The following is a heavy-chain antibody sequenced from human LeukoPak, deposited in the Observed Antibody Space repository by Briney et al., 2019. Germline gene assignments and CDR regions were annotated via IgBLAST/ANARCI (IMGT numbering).Heavy chain of an antibody. CDR2: TYYSGST. CDR3: ARGERIAAVGWFDL. CDR1: GGSISSYY. D-gene: IGHD6-13*01. V-gene: IGHV4-59*01. J-gene: IGHJ5*02. Sequence: SETLSLTCTVSGGSISSYYWSWIRQPPGKGLEWIGYTYYSGSTNYNPSLKSRVTISVDTSKNQFSLKLSSVTAADTAVYYCARGERIAAVGWFDLWGQGTLVTVSS.